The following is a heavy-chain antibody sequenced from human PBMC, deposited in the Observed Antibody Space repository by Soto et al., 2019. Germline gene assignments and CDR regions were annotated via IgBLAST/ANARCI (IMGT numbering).Heavy chain of an antibody. CDR2: IYYRGNT. CDR3: ASGWDYYGMDV. J-gene: IGHJ6*02. Sequence: SETLSLTCPVSGGSISSGDYYSNWIRQRPGKGLEWIGNIYYRGNTNHHPSLKSRIIMSMYMSQNQFSLKLTSVTAADKAVYYCASGWDYYGMDVWRQGTTVTVSS. V-gene: IGHV4-31*03. D-gene: IGHD3-16*01. CDR1: GGSISSGDYY.